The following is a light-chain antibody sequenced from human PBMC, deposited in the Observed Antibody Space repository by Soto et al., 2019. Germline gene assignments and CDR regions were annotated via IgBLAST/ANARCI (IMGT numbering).Light chain of an antibody. Sequence: EIVMTQSPATLSVSPGERATLSCRASQSVSNNLAWYQKKPGQAPRLLIYGAYTRATGIPARFSGSGSGTEFTLTISSLQSEDFAFYYCHQYNNWWTVGQGTRVDIK. V-gene: IGKV3-15*01. CDR1: QSVSNN. J-gene: IGKJ1*01. CDR2: GAY. CDR3: HQYNNWWT.